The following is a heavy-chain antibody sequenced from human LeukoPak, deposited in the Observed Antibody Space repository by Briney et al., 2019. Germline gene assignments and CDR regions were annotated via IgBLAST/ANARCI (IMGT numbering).Heavy chain of an antibody. D-gene: IGHD3-10*01. CDR1: GFTFDDYA. V-gene: IGHV3-9*01. Sequence: GGSLRLSCAASGFTFDDYAMHWVRQAPGKGLEWVSGISWNSGSIGYADSVKGRFTISRDNAKNSLYLQMNSLRAEDTAVYYCARNTGGSGEHDYWGQGTLVTVSS. CDR3: ARNTGGSGEHDY. J-gene: IGHJ4*02. CDR2: ISWNSGSI.